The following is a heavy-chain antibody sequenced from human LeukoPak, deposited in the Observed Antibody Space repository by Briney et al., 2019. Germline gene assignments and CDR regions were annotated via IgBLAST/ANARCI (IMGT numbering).Heavy chain of an antibody. J-gene: IGHJ4*02. Sequence: GGSLRLSCAASGFTFDDYAIHWVRQAPGKGLEWVSGISWNSGSIGYADSVKGRFTISRDNAKNSLYLQMNSLRTEDTALYYCARAIGVTCISTSCYSFDYWGQGTLVTVSS. D-gene: IGHD2-2*02. V-gene: IGHV3-9*01. CDR2: ISWNSGSI. CDR3: ARAIGVTCISTSCYSFDY. CDR1: GFTFDDYA.